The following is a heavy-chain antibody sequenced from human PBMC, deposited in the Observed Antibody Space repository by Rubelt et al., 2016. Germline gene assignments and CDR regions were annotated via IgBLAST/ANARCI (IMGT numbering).Heavy chain of an antibody. V-gene: IGHV3-30*04. J-gene: IGHJ6*02. Sequence: SSYAMHWVRQAPGKGLEWVAVISYDGSNKYYADSVKGRFTISRDNSKNTLFLQMSSLRPEDSAVYYCARDKIYGLDLWGQGTTVTVSS. CDR3: ARDKIYGLDL. CDR2: ISYDGSNK. CDR1: SSYA.